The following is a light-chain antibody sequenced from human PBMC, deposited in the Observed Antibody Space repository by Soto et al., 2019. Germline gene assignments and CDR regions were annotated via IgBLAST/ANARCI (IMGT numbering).Light chain of an antibody. Sequence: QSVLTQPPSVSGAPGQRVTISCTGSGSNIGAGSDVHWYQQLPGTAPKLLVYGNNNRPSGVPDRFSGSKSATSASLAITGLQAADEADYYCQSYDISLSGWVFGTGTKLTVL. CDR2: GNN. V-gene: IGLV1-40*01. CDR1: GSNIGAGSD. CDR3: QSYDISLSGWV. J-gene: IGLJ1*01.